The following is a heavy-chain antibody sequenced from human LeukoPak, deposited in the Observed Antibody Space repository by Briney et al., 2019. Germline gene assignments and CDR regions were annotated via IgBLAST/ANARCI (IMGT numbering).Heavy chain of an antibody. CDR2: INHRRST. Sequence: SETLSLTCAVYGGSFSGYYWSWIRLPPGKGLEWIGEINHRRSTNYNPSLKSRVTMSVDTSKNQFSLNLSSVTAADTAVYYCARGQFWSGYSIWGQGTLVTVSS. CDR3: ARGQFWSGYSI. CDR1: GGSFSGYY. J-gene: IGHJ4*02. D-gene: IGHD3-3*02. V-gene: IGHV4-34*01.